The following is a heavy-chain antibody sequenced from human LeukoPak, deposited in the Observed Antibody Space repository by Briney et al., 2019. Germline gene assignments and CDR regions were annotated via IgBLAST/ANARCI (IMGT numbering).Heavy chain of an antibody. CDR2: IYTSGST. Sequence: SETLSLTCTVSGGSISSYYWSWIRQPAGKGLEWIGRIYTSGSTNYNPSLKSRVTISVDKSKNQFSLKLSSVTAADTAVYYCARWVFGVVIEYPDYWGQGTLVTVSS. J-gene: IGHJ4*02. CDR3: ARWVFGVVIEYPDY. V-gene: IGHV4-4*07. CDR1: GGSISSYY. D-gene: IGHD3-3*01.